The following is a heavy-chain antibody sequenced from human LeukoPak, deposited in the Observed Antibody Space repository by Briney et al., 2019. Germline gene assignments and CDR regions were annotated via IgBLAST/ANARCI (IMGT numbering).Heavy chain of an antibody. CDR3: ARDGVARTPAFDY. Sequence: PGGSLRLSCAASGSTFSSYWMHWVRQAPGKGLEWVAVIWYDGSNKYYADSVKGRFTISRDNSKNTLYLQMNSLRAEDTAVYYCARDGVARTPAFDYWSQGTLVTVSS. J-gene: IGHJ4*02. V-gene: IGHV3-33*08. CDR1: GSTFSSYW. D-gene: IGHD5-12*01. CDR2: IWYDGSNK.